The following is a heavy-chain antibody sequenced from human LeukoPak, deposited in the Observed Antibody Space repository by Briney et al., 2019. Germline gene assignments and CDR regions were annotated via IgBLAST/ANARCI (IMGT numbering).Heavy chain of an antibody. CDR1: GFIFSSYW. D-gene: IGHD3-3*01. CDR3: ARDKYDFWSGYYNPEPIDY. Sequence: GGSLRLSCEASGFIFSSYWMSWARQAPGKGLEWVANIKQDGSEKYYVDSMKGRFTISRDNAKNSLYLQMNSLRAEDTAVYYCARDKYDFWSGYYNPEPIDYWGQGTLVTVSS. J-gene: IGHJ4*02. CDR2: IKQDGSEK. V-gene: IGHV3-7*01.